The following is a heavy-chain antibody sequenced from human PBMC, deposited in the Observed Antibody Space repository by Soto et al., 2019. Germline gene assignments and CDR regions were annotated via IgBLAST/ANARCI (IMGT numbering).Heavy chain of an antibody. CDR2: IGTAGDT. V-gene: IGHV3-13*01. J-gene: IGHJ6*02. CDR1: GFTFSSYD. CDR3: ARDIRYCSGNSCYSGGMDV. Sequence: EVQLVESGGGLVQPGGSLRLSCAASGFTFSSYDMHWVRQATGKGLEWVSVIGTAGDTYYPGSVKVRFTISRENAKNSLYLQMNSLRAEDTAVYYCARDIRYCSGNSCYSGGMDVWGQGTTVTVSS. D-gene: IGHD2-15*01.